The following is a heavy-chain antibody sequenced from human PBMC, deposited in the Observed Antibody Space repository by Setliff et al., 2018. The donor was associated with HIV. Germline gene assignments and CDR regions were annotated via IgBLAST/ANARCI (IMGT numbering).Heavy chain of an antibody. V-gene: IGHV4-59*01. CDR1: GGSITSYY. J-gene: IGHJ4*02. Sequence: SETLSLTCTVSGGSITSYYWNWIRQSPGKGLEWIGYIFDSGTTRYNPSLKSRVTISVDTSKKKFSLKLTSMTATDTAVYYCASEKKAWSVSDSFYEYWGQGVPVTVSS. CDR3: ASEKKAWSVSDSFYEY. D-gene: IGHD3-3*01. CDR2: IFDSGTT.